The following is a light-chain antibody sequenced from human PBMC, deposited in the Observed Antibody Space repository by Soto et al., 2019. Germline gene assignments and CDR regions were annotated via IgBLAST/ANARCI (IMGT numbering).Light chain of an antibody. CDR3: QQYNKWPLT. J-gene: IGKJ4*01. Sequence: EIVMTQSPATLSVSPGERATLSCRASERASTNLAWYQQRPGQAPWLLIYATSTRATGIPARFTGSGSGTEFTLTISSLQSEDFAVYYCQQYNKWPLTFGGGTKVELK. CDR1: ERASTN. V-gene: IGKV3-15*01. CDR2: ATS.